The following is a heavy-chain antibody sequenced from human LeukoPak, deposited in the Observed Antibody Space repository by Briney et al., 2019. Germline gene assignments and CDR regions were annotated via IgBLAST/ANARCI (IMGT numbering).Heavy chain of an antibody. J-gene: IGHJ4*02. CDR2: ISSSSSYI. V-gene: IGHV3-21*01. CDR3: ARDGFGYSSGWYSTDY. CDR1: GFTFSSYS. Sequence: GGSLRLSCPASGFTFSSYSMNWVRQAPGKGLEWVSSISSSSSYIYYADSVKGRFTISRDNAKNSLYLQMNSLRAEDTAVYYCARDGFGYSSGWYSTDYWGQGTLVTVSS. D-gene: IGHD6-19*01.